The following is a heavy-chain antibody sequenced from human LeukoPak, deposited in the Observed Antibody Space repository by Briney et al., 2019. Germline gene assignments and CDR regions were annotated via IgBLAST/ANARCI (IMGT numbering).Heavy chain of an antibody. CDR3: ARGYIVVVTAPMDV. Sequence: GGSLRLSCAASGFTVSSNYMSWVRQAPGKGLEWVSVIYSGGSTYYADSVKGRFTISRDNSKNTLYLQMNSLRAEDTAVYYCARGYIVVVTAPMDVWGKGTTVTVSS. D-gene: IGHD2-21*02. CDR2: IYSGGST. CDR1: GFTVSSNY. J-gene: IGHJ6*04. V-gene: IGHV3-66*02.